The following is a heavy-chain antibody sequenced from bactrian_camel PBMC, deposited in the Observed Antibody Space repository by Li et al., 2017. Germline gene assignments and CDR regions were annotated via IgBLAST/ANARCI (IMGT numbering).Heavy chain of an antibody. CDR1: DYPWGNNC. V-gene: IGHV3S63*01. CDR2: IWLGNGWT. CDR3: AAAGHWNTGQYLY. D-gene: IGHD8*01. Sequence: QVQLVESGGGSVQAGGSLTLSCVASDYPWGNNCMGWFRQVSGSEREGVAAIWLGNGWTYVGDSIQGRFTISQDNAKRTLYLQMNSLKPEDTGMYYCAAAGHWNTGQYLYWGQGTQVTVS. J-gene: IGHJ4*01.